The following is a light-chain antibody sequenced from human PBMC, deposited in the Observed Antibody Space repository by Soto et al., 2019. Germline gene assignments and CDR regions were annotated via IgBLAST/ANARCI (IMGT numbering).Light chain of an antibody. CDR1: QSISSS. V-gene: IGKV1-5*01. CDR2: DAS. CDR3: QQYSSYWT. Sequence: DIQMTQSPSTLSASVGDRVTITCRASQSISSSLAWYQQKPGKAPKLLFFDASRLESGVPSRFSGSGSGTEFTLTISSLQPDDFAPYYCQQYSSYWTFGQGTKVEIK. J-gene: IGKJ1*01.